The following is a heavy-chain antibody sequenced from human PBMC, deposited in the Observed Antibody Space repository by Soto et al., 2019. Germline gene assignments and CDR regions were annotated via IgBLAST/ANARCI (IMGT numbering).Heavy chain of an antibody. CDR2: ISWNSGSI. CDR3: AKAPYRSGFDY. J-gene: IGHJ4*02. Sequence: SLRLSCAASGFTFDDYAMHWVRQAPGKGLEWVSGISWNSGSIGYADSVKGRFTISRDNAKNSLYLQMNSLRAEDTALYYCAKAPYRSGFDYWGQGTLVTVSS. CDR1: GFTFDDYA. V-gene: IGHV3-9*01. D-gene: IGHD3-10*01.